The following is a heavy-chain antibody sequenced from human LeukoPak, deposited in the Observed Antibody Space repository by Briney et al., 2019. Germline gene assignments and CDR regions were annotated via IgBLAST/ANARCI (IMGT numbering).Heavy chain of an antibody. D-gene: IGHD1/OR15-1a*01. V-gene: IGHV3-74*01. J-gene: IGHJ4*02. CDR1: GFTFSNYW. Sequence: GGSLRLSCAASGFTFSNYWLHWVRQAPGEGRVWVSRINSDGSNTSYADSVKGRFTISGDNAKNTLNLQMNSLRAEDTAVYYCARGSPGTLFDYWGQGTLVTVSS. CDR2: INSDGSNT. CDR3: ARGSPGTLFDY.